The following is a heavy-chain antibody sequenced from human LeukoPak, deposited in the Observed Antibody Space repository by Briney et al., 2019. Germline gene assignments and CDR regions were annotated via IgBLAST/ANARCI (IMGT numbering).Heavy chain of an antibody. CDR2: ISDDGRDT. J-gene: IGHJ4*02. CDR3: AQQVGYCSSGNRYFIQ. V-gene: IGHV3-23*01. Sequence: GGSLRLSCAASGFTFSNYAMTWVRQAPGKGLEWVSSISDDGRDTSYADSVKGRFTISRVNSKNTLFLQMNRLRAEDTAVYYCAQQVGYCSSGNRYFIQWGQGTLVTVSS. D-gene: IGHD2-15*01. CDR1: GFTFSNYA.